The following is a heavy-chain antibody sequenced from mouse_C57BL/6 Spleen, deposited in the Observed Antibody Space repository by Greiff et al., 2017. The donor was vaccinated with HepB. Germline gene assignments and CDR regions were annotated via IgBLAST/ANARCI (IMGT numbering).Heavy chain of an antibody. V-gene: IGHV1-80*01. D-gene: IGHD1-1*01. CDR2: IYPGYGDT. Sequence: VQLVESGAELVKPGASVKISCKASGYAFSSYWMNWVKQRPGKGLEWIGQIYPGYGDTNYNGKFKGKATLTADKSSSTAYMQLSSLTSEDSAVYFCARPGSSHWYFDVWGTGTTVTVSS. CDR3: ARPGSSHWYFDV. J-gene: IGHJ1*03. CDR1: GYAFSSYW.